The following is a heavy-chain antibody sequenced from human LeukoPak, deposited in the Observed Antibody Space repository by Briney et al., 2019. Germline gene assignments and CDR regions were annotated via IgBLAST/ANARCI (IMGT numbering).Heavy chain of an antibody. CDR2: IDHSGST. CDR3: AAKSAHYYDSSGYYLNWFDP. CDR1: GGSFSGYY. V-gene: IGHV4-34*01. D-gene: IGHD3-22*01. J-gene: IGHJ5*02. Sequence: SETLSLTCAVYGGSFSGYYWSWIRQPPGKGLEWIGEIDHSGSTNYIPSIKSRVTISVDTSKNQFSLKLSSVTAADTAVYYCAAKSAHYYDSSGYYLNWFDPWGQGTLVTVSS.